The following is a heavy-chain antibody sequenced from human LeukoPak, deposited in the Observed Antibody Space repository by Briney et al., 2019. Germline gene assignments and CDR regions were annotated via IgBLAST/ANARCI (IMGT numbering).Heavy chain of an antibody. CDR2: ISGSGGST. CDR3: AKHGSGSYYSDWFDP. Sequence: GGSLRLSCAASGFTFSSYAMSWVRQAPGKGLEWVSAISGSGGSTYYADSVKGRFTISRDNSKNTLHLQMNSLRAEDTAVYYCAKHGSGSYYSDWFDPWGQGTLVTVSS. V-gene: IGHV3-23*01. J-gene: IGHJ5*02. D-gene: IGHD3-10*01. CDR1: GFTFSSYA.